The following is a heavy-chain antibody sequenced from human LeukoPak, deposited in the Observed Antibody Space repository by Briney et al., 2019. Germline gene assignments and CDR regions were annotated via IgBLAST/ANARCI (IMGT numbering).Heavy chain of an antibody. J-gene: IGHJ4*02. Sequence: GGSLRLSXAASGFTFSSYGMHWVSQAPGKGLEWVAFIRYDGSNKYYADSVKGRFTISRDNSKNTLYLQMNSLRAEDTAVYYCATDLPSYDFWSGSMYWGQGTLVTVSS. CDR3: ATDLPSYDFWSGSMY. CDR2: IRYDGSNK. V-gene: IGHV3-30*02. D-gene: IGHD3-3*01. CDR1: GFTFSSYG.